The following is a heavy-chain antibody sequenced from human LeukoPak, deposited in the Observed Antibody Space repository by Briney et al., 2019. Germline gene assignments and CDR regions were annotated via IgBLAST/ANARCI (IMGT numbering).Heavy chain of an antibody. CDR1: GGTFSSYA. V-gene: IGHV1-69*04. D-gene: IGHD1-1*01. Sequence: SVKVSCKASGGTFSSYAISWMRQAPGQGLEWMGRIIPILGIANYAQKFQGRVTITADKSTSTAYMELSSLRSEDTAVYYCALIGNWNAHFDYWGQGTLVTVSS. CDR3: ALIGNWNAHFDY. CDR2: IIPILGIA. J-gene: IGHJ4*02.